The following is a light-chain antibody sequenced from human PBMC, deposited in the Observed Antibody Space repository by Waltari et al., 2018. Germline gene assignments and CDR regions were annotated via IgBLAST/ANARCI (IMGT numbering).Light chain of an antibody. Sequence: AIRMTQSPSSFSASPGDRVTITCRSSQGISSYLAWYQQKPGQAPKLLIYAASTLQSGVPSRFSGSGSGTDFTLTISCLQSEDFATYFCQHYYNYPWTFGQGTKVEIK. J-gene: IGKJ1*01. V-gene: IGKV1-8*01. CDR1: QGISSY. CDR2: AAS. CDR3: QHYYNYPWT.